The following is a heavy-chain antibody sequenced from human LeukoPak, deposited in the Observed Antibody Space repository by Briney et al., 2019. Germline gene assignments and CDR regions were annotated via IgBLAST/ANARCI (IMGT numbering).Heavy chain of an antibody. CDR3: ARVTGYIVEDYFDY. J-gene: IGHJ4*02. D-gene: IGHD3-22*01. Sequence: SETLSLTCTVSGGSISSGTYYWSWIRQPAGQGLEWIGHVYISGSTNNNPSLKSRVTISVDTSKNQFSLKLSSVTAADTAVYYCARVTGYIVEDYFDYWGQGTLVTVSS. CDR1: GGSISSGTYY. CDR2: VYISGST. V-gene: IGHV4-61*10.